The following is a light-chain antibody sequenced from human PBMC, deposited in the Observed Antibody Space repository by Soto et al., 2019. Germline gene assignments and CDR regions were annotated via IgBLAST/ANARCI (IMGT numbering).Light chain of an antibody. CDR2: DAS. V-gene: IGKV1-5*01. CDR1: QSISSW. Sequence: DIQMTQSPSTLSASVGDRVTITCRASQSISSWLAWYQQKPGKAPKLLIYDASSLESGVPSRFSGSGSGTDFTLTISRLHPDDFASYYCQQYNSHRAFGEGTKVEIK. J-gene: IGKJ1*01. CDR3: QQYNSHRA.